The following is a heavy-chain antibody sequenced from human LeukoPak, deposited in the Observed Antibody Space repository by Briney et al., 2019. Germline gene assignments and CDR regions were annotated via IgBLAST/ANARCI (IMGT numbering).Heavy chain of an antibody. J-gene: IGHJ4*02. Sequence: GASVKVSCKASGYTFTGYYMHWIRQAPGQGLEWMGWINPNSGGTNYAQKFQGRVTMTRDTSISTAYMELSRLRSDDTAMYYCASPVVVTATEDCWGQGTLITVSS. CDR1: GYTFTGYY. CDR2: INPNSGGT. CDR3: ASPVVVTATEDC. V-gene: IGHV1-2*02. D-gene: IGHD2-21*02.